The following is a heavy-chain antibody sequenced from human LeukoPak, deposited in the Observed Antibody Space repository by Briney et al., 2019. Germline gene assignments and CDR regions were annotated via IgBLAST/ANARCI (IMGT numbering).Heavy chain of an antibody. D-gene: IGHD1-20*01. V-gene: IGHV3-33*06. J-gene: IGHJ5*02. CDR2: IWYDGSNK. CDR1: GFTFSNYG. CDR3: AKAQLTGDNWFDP. Sequence: GGSLRLSCAASGFTFSNYGMHWVRQAPGKGLEWVAAIWYDGSNKYYGDSVKGRFTISRDNSKNTLYLQMNSLRAEDTAVYYCAKAQLTGDNWFDPWGQGTLVTVSS.